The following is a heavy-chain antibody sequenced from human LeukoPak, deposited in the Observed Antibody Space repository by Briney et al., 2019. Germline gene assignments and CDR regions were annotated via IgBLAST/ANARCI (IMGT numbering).Heavy chain of an antibody. J-gene: IGHJ4*02. CDR3: VAGTGRSAFDY. D-gene: IGHD3/OR15-3a*01. V-gene: IGHV3-15*01. CDR2: IKSKISGETA. CDR1: GFTFNTAW. Sequence: GGSLRHSCAASGFTFNTAWMTWVRQAPGKGLEWVGRIKSKISGETADYTAPVKGRFTISRDDSKNTLYLQMNSLTTEDTALYYCVAGTGRSAFDYSGQGDLVTVSS.